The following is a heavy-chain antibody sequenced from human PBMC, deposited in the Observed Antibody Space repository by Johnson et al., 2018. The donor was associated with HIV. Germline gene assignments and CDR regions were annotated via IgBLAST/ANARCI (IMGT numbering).Heavy chain of an antibody. J-gene: IGHJ3*02. D-gene: IGHD3-16*01. CDR3: ARGHRTHYDYVWGSEEDTDDAFDI. CDR1: GFTFSSYA. V-gene: IGHV3-30-3*01. Sequence: VQLVESGGGVVQPGRSLRLSCAASGFTFSSYAMHWVRQAPGKGLEWVAVISYDGSNKYYADSVKGPFTISIDISKNTLYLQMNSLRAEDTAVYYCARGHRTHYDYVWGSEEDTDDAFDIWGQGTMVTVSS. CDR2: ISYDGSNK.